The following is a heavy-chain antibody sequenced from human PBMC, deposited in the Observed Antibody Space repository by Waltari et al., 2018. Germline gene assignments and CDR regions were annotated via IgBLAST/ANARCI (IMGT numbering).Heavy chain of an antibody. D-gene: IGHD2-2*01. J-gene: IGHJ4*02. CDR1: EGPSTTYA. CDR3: ARLGGGYCSSTSCFDY. V-gene: IGHV1-69*12. CDR2: IIPIFGTA. Sequence: QFHLFHSGPELSKLGSPVRVPSKPPEGPSTTYATPWFHQAPGQGLEWMGGIIPIFGTANYAQKFQGRVTITADESTSTAYMELSSLRSEDTAVYYCARLGGGYCSSTSCFDYWGQGTLVTVSS.